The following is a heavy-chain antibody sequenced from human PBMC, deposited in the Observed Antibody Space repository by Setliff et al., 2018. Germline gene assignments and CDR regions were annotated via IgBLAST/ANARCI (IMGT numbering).Heavy chain of an antibody. D-gene: IGHD3-10*02. CDR1: GGSISSMSYY. CDR2: IYYSGSA. Sequence: PSETLSLTCTVSGGSISSMSYYWGWIRQPPGKGLEWIGYIYYSGSAFYNPSLKSRGNISIDTSKNQFSLRLSSVTAADTAVYYCARTLFRELFPLDSWGQGTLVTVSS. V-gene: IGHV4-30-4*08. J-gene: IGHJ4*02. CDR3: ARTLFRELFPLDS.